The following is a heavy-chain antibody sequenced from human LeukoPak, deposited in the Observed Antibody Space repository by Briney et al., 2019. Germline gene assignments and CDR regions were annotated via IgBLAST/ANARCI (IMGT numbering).Heavy chain of an antibody. CDR3: ARDNSMRDTAWWFDP. CDR1: GYTFTRHY. J-gene: IGHJ5*02. CDR2: INPSGDIT. Sequence: ASVKVSCKASGYTFTRHYMHWVRQAPGQGLEWMGIINPSGDITSYAQKFQARVIMTRDMSTSTDYMELSSLRSEDTAVYYCARDNSMRDTAWWFDPWGQGTLVTVSS. D-gene: IGHD2-21*02. V-gene: IGHV1-46*01.